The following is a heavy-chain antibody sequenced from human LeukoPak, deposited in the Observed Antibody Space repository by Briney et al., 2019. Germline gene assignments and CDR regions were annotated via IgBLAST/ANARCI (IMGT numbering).Heavy chain of an antibody. CDR1: GYSFTSYW. CDR2: IYPGDSDT. D-gene: IGHD3-22*01. V-gene: IGHV5-51*01. Sequence: GESLQISCKGSGYSFTSYWIGWVRQMPGKGLEWMGIIYPGDSDTRYSPSFQGQVTISADKSISTAYLQWSSLKASDTAMYYCARHTYYYDSSGYYYGSWGDYWGQGTLVTVSS. J-gene: IGHJ4*02. CDR3: ARHTYYYDSSGYYYGSWGDY.